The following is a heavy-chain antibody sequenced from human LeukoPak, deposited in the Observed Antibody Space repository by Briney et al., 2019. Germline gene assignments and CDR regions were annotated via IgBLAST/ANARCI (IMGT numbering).Heavy chain of an antibody. V-gene: IGHV4-59*12. J-gene: IGHJ5*02. D-gene: IGHD5-18*01. Sequence: SETLSLTCTVSGGSISSYYWSWIRQPPGKGLEWIGYIHYTGSTNYNPSLKSRVTISVDTSKNQFSLKLSSVTAADTAVYYCARGRGYSYGLGRFDPWGQGTLVTVSS. CDR2: IHYTGST. CDR1: GGSISSYY. CDR3: ARGRGYSYGLGRFDP.